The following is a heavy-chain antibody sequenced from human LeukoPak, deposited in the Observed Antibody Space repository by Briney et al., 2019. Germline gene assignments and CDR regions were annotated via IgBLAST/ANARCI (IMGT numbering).Heavy chain of an antibody. V-gene: IGHV1-69*13. J-gene: IGHJ6*02. CDR1: GGTFSSYA. CDR3: ARVVLGRRWLQTSYYYGMDV. Sequence: EASVTVSCKASGGTFSSYAISWVRQAPGQGLEWMGGIIPIFGTANYAQKFQGRVTITADESTSTAYLELSSLTSEDTAVYYCARVVLGRRWLQTSYYYGMDVWGQGTTVTVSS. CDR2: IIPIFGTA. D-gene: IGHD5-24*01.